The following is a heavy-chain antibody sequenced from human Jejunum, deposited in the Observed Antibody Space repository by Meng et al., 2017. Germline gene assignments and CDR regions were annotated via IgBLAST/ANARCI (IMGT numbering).Heavy chain of an antibody. CDR2: INVDTGGR. Sequence: LQSGAEVEKPGASVQVSCKASGYTFTDYYMHWVRQAPGQGREWMGLINVDTGGRAYAQKFQGRVTVTRDTSTSTLYMELSSLRSEDTAMYYCARDSHGYGDGGHWGQGTLVTVSS. V-gene: IGHV1-46*01. J-gene: IGHJ4*02. D-gene: IGHD4-17*01. CDR1: GYTFTDYY. CDR3: ARDSHGYGDGGH.